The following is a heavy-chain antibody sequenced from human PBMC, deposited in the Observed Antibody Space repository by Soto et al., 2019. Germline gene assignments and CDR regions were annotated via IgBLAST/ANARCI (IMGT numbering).Heavy chain of an antibody. J-gene: IGHJ4*02. Sequence: SETLSLTCTVSGASISSGRSYWSWIRQHPGKGLEWIGYMFYSGSTYYHPSLKSRVNISADTSKNQFSLRLTSVTPADTAVYYCARDDGYGHFDSWGQGTLVTVS. CDR3: ARDDGYGHFDS. V-gene: IGHV4-31*03. CDR1: GASISSGRSY. CDR2: MFYSGST. D-gene: IGHD5-12*01.